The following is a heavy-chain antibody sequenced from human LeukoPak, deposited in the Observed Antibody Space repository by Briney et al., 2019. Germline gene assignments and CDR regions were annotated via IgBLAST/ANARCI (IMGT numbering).Heavy chain of an antibody. V-gene: IGHV4-38-2*02. D-gene: IGHD6-19*01. CDR1: GYSISSGYY. J-gene: IGHJ4*02. Sequence: SETLSLTCTVSGYSISSGYYWGWIRQPPGKGLEWIGSIYHSGSTYYNPSLKSRVTISVDTSKNQFSLKLSSVTAADTAVYYCARARPINPPPGRAQWLFRRGYFDYWGQGTLVTVSS. CDR2: IYHSGST. CDR3: ARARPINPPPGRAQWLFRRGYFDY.